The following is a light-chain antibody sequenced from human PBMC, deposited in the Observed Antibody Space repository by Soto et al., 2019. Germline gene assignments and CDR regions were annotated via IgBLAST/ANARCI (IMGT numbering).Light chain of an antibody. Sequence: QSALTQPASVSGSPGRSITISCTGTSSDVGAFNYVSWYQQYPGKAPKLIIYEVTNRPSGVSNRFSGSKSGNTASLTISGLRTEDEADYYCNSYASSSARVFGGGTKLTVL. CDR3: NSYASSSARV. CDR1: SSDVGAFNY. J-gene: IGLJ3*02. CDR2: EVT. V-gene: IGLV2-14*01.